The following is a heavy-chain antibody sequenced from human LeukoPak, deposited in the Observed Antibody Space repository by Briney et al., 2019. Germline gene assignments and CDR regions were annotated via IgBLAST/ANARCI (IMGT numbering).Heavy chain of an antibody. J-gene: IGHJ5*02. CDR3: ARAGDSGNLA. CDR1: GFTFSNYA. CDR2: IHYSGGST. D-gene: IGHD1-26*01. V-gene: IGHV3-23*01. Sequence: GGSLRLSCAASGFTFSNYALSWVRQAPGKGLEWVSAIHYSGGSTYYADSVKGRFSISRDNSKNTLYLQMNSLRADDTAVYYCARAGDSGNLAWGQGTLVTVSS.